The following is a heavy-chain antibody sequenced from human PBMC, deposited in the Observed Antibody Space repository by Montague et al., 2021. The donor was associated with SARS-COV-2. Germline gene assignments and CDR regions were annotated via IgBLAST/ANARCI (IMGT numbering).Heavy chain of an antibody. V-gene: IGHV2-70*11. CDR2: IDWDDDK. Sequence: PALVKPTQTLTLTRTFSGFSLSTSGMCVSWIRQPPGKALEWLARIDWDDDKYYSTSLKTRLTISKDTSKHQVALTMTNMDPVDTATYYCARTQYEILPGYYYDMDVWGQGTTVTVSS. J-gene: IGHJ6*02. D-gene: IGHD3-9*01. CDR1: GFSLSTSGMC. CDR3: ARTQYEILPGYYYDMDV.